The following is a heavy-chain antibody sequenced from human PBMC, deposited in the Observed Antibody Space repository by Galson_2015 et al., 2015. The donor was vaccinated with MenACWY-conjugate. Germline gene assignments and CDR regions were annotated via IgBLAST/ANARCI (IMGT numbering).Heavy chain of an antibody. CDR1: GGTFSSYA. D-gene: IGHD3-3*01. CDR2: IIPIFGTA. CDR3: VGGRYYDFWSGEPYYYYYYGMDV. Sequence: SVKVSCKASGGTFSSYAISWVRQAPGQGLEWMGGIIPIFGTANYAQKFQGRVTITADESTSTAYMELSSLRSEDTAVYYCVGGRYYDFWSGEPYYYYYYGMDVWGQGTTVTVSS. J-gene: IGHJ6*02. V-gene: IGHV1-69*13.